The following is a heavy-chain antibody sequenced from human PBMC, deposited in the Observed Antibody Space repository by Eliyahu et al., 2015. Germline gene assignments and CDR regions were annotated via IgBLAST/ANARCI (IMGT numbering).Heavy chain of an antibody. V-gene: IGHV2-5*01. J-gene: IGHJ4*02. CDR2: IYWNXDK. CDR1: GFSXRTSGVG. Sequence: QITLKESGPTLVKPTQTLTMTCTFSGFSXRTSGVGVGWIRQPPGKALEWLALIYWNXDKRYSPSLKSRLTITKDTSKNQVVLTMTNMDPVDTATYYCAHTEGYDYVWGSYRSHFDYWGQGTLVTVSS. CDR3: AHTEGYDYVWGSYRSHFDY. D-gene: IGHD3-16*02.